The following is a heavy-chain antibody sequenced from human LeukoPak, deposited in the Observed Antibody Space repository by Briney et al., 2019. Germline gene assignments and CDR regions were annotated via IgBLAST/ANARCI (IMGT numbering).Heavy chain of an antibody. V-gene: IGHV3-23*01. CDR2: ISGSNEIT. Sequence: GGSLRLSCAASGFNFRDYAMNWVRQAPGKGLEWVSGISGSNEITDYADSVKGRFTLSRDNSKDTLYLQMNSLRTEDTAVYYCAKTQSGTYHHWGQGTLVTVSS. CDR3: AKTQSGTYHH. D-gene: IGHD6-25*01. J-gene: IGHJ4*02. CDR1: GFNFRDYA.